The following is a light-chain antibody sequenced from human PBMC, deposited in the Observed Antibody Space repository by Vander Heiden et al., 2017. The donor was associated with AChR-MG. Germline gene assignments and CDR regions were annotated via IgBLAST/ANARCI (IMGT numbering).Light chain of an antibody. Sequence: QPVVTQEPSFSVSPGGTVTLTCGLTSGSVSATNYPSWYQQTPGQPPRTLMYGTNIRSSGVPDRFSGSILGNKAALTITGAQTDDESEYYCVLYMGSGIWVFGGGTKLTVL. V-gene: IGLV8-61*01. CDR3: VLYMGSGIWV. J-gene: IGLJ2*01. CDR1: SGSVSATNY. CDR2: GTN.